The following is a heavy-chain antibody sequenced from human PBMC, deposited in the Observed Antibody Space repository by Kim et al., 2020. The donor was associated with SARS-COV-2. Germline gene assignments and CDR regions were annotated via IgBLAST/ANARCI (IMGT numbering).Heavy chain of an antibody. CDR2: IYHSGST. CDR3: AREDSDILTGYYNRGLHMSYFDY. J-gene: IGHJ4*02. CDR1: GYSISSGYY. Sequence: SETLSLTCTVSGYSISSGYYWGWIRQPPGKGLEWIGSIYHSGSTYYNPSLKSRVTVSLDTSMNQFSLKLSSVTAADTALYYCAREDSDILTGYYNRGLHMSYFDYWGQGTLLTVSS. V-gene: IGHV4-38-2*02. D-gene: IGHD3-9*01.